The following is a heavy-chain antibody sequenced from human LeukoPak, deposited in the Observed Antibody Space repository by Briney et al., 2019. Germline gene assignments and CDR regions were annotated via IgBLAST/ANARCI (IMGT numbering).Heavy chain of an antibody. CDR1: GFTIRTYA. CDR2: ITKSGDTT. Sequence: SGGSLRLSCAASGFTIRTYAMTWVRQGPGKDLEWISTITKSGDTTYYVDSVKGRFTISRDNSKNTLYLQMSSLRAEDTAKYYCTKDYCGRFCSAVWGQGTTVTVSS. J-gene: IGHJ6*02. CDR3: TKDYCGRFCSAV. D-gene: IGHD3-3*01. V-gene: IGHV3-23*01.